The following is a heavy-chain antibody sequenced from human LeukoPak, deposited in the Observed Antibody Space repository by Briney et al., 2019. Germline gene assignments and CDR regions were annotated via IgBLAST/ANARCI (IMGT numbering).Heavy chain of an antibody. Sequence: WIRQPPGKGLEWIGFIKSRTYGGTTEYAASVKGRFTISRDDSKSIAYLQMNSLKTEDTAVYFCARDRDHGLDYWGQGTLVTVSS. CDR3: ARDRDHGLDY. J-gene: IGHJ4*02. CDR2: IKSRTYGGTT. D-gene: IGHD4-17*01. V-gene: IGHV3-49*02.